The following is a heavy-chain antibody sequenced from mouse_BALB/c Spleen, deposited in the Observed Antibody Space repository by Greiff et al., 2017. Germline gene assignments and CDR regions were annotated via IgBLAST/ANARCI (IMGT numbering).Heavy chain of an antibody. CDR2: ISNGGGST. CDR3: ARHRGYGEPFAY. Sequence: EVQRVESGGGLVQPGGSLKLSCAASGFTFSSYTMSWVRQTPEKRLEWVAYISNGGGSTYYPDTVKGRFTISRDNAKNTLYLQMSSLKSEDTAMDYCARHRGYGEPFAYWGQGTLVTVSA. J-gene: IGHJ3*01. V-gene: IGHV5-12-2*01. D-gene: IGHD2-2*01. CDR1: GFTFSSYT.